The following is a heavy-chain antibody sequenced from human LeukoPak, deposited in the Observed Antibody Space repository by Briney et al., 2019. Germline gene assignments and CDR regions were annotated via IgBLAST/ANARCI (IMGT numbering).Heavy chain of an antibody. D-gene: IGHD5-12*01. CDR3: ARESGSFDN. Sequence: GGSLRLSCAASGFTFDDYAMHWVRQAPGKGLEWVSGISWNSGSIGYADSVEGRFTISRDNAKRSLYLQMNSLRAEDTAVYSCARESGSFDNWGQGTLVTVSS. CDR1: GFTFDDYA. J-gene: IGHJ4*02. V-gene: IGHV3-9*01. CDR2: ISWNSGSI.